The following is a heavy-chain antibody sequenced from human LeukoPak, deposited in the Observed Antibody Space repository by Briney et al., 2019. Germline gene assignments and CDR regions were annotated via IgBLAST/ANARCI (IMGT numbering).Heavy chain of an antibody. J-gene: IGHJ3*02. CDR2: IYHSGST. CDR1: GGSISSGGYS. D-gene: IGHD3-22*01. Sequence: SETLSLTCAVSGGSISSGGYSWSWIRQPPGKGLEWIGYIYHSGSTYYNPSLKSRVTISVDRSKNQFSLKLSSVTAADTAVYYCARALGYYDSSGYYPSVAFDIRGQGTMVTVSS. CDR3: ARALGYYDSSGYYPSVAFDI. V-gene: IGHV4-30-2*01.